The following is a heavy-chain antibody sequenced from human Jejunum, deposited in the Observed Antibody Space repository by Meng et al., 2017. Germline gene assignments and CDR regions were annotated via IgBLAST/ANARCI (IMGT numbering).Heavy chain of an antibody. CDR3: ATSGGGFDY. D-gene: IGHD1-26*01. CDR2: INTKTGNP. J-gene: IGHJ4*02. V-gene: IGHV7-4-1*02. CDR1: AYTFTNYD. Sequence: QGQLVESGSELQKPGASVKGSCMASAYTFTNYDINWVRQAPGQGLEWMGWINTKTGNPMYAQGFTGRFVFSLDTSVSTAHLHISTLTPEDTAVYYCATSGGGFDYWGQGTLVTVSS.